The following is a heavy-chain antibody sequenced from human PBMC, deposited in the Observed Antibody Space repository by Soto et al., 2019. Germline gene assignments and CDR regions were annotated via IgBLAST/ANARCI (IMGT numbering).Heavy chain of an antibody. D-gene: IGHD1-7*01. CDR3: ARHDKNYVSX. J-gene: IGHJ4*02. V-gene: IGHV5-51*01. Sequence: GEALKISWKASGYSFINYWIGWVRKMHGKGMEWMALINPGNSETRYSPAFKGQVTISADKSVTTTYLQWDSLKASESAMYFCARHDKNYVSXWGQGPQVTVSX. CDR2: INPGNSET. CDR1: GYSFINYW.